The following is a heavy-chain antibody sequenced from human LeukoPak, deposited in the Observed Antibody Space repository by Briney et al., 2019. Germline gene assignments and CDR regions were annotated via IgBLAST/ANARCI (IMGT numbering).Heavy chain of an antibody. D-gene: IGHD6-13*01. CDR2: IYYSGST. CDR3: ASRLETAGPFDY. V-gene: IGHV4-61*08. Sequence: SQTLSLTCTLSGGSITSGGYYWSWIRQPPGKGLEWIGYIYYSGSTNYNPSLKSRVTISVDTSKNQFSLKLSSVTAADTAVYYCASRLETAGPFDYWGQGTLVTVSS. CDR1: GGSITSGGYY. J-gene: IGHJ4*02.